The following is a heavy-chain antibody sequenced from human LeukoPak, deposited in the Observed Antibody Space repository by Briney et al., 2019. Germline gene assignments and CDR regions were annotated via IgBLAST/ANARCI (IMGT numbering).Heavy chain of an antibody. CDR3: VTHRPPGGFGP. V-gene: IGHV1-24*01. D-gene: IGHD3-10*01. Sequence: ASVKVSCKVSGYSLSDLSIQWVRQVPGKGLEWMGGYEPEVGETIYAETFQGRVTMTADPYTDTANMILSSLRFDDTAIYYCVTHRPPGGFGPWGQGTLVTVSS. CDR1: GYSLSDLS. J-gene: IGHJ5*02. CDR2: YEPEVGET.